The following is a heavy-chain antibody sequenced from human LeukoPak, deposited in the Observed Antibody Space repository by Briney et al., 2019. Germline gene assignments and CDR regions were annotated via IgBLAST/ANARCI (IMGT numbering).Heavy chain of an antibody. J-gene: IGHJ5*02. CDR3: AXXXQLWFEGYNWFDP. Sequence: PSETLSLTCAVYGGSFSGYYWSWIRQPPGKGLEWIGEINHSGSTNYNPSLKSRVTISVDTSKNQFSLKLSSVTAADTAVYYGAXXXQLWFEGYNWFDPWGQGTLVTVSS. CDR2: INHSGST. V-gene: IGHV4-34*01. CDR1: GGSFSGYY. D-gene: IGHD5-18*01.